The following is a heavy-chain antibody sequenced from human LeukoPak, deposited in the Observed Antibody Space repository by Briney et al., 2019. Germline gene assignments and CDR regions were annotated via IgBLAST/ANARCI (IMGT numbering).Heavy chain of an antibody. CDR2: IYYSESS. CDR3: ARAKSQRGYTYGPHPDFDY. J-gene: IGHJ4*02. CDR1: GGSISRSDYS. V-gene: IGHV4-30-4*01. D-gene: IGHD5-18*01. Sequence: SPTLSLTWTVFGGSISRSDYSWGWLRQPPGTGLEWFGYIYYSESSYYYPSLRLRVTIPVGPSKNQFPLKLSSVTAADTAVYYCARAKSQRGYTYGPHPDFDYWGQGTLVTVS.